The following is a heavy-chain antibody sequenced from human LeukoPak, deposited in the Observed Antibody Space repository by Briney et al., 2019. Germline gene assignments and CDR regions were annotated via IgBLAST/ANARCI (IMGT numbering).Heavy chain of an antibody. CDR2: ISSSSSYI. Sequence: PGGSLRLSCAASGFTFSSYSMNWVRQAPGKGLEWVSSISSSSSYIYYADSVKGRFTISRDNAKNSLYLQMNSLRAEDTAVYYCARDGCSSTSCYADYWGQGTLVTVSS. J-gene: IGHJ4*02. V-gene: IGHV3-21*01. D-gene: IGHD2-2*01. CDR1: GFTFSSYS. CDR3: ARDGCSSTSCYADY.